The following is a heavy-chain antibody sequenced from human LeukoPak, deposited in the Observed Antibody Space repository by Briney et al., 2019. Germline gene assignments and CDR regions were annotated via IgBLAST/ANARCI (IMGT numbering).Heavy chain of an antibody. CDR1: GFTFSSYR. CDR3: ARDHYDSSGYYYLSVTPGVWFDP. J-gene: IGHJ5*02. D-gene: IGHD3-22*01. V-gene: IGHV3-7*01. CDR2: IKQDGSEK. Sequence: GGSLRLSCAASGFTFSSYRMSWVRQAPGKGLEWVANIKQDGSEKYYVDSVKGRFTISRDNAKNSLYLQMNSLRAEDTAVYYCARDHYDSSGYYYLSVTPGVWFDPWGQGTLVTVSS.